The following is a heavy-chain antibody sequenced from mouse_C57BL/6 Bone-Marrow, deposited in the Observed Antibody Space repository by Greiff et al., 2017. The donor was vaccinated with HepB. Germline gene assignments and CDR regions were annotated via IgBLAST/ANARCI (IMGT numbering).Heavy chain of an antibody. Sequence: VQLKESGGGLVKPGGSLKLSCAASGFTFSDYGMHWVRQAPEKGLEWVAYISSGNSTIYYADTVKGRFTISRDNAKNTLFLQMTSLRSEDTAMYYCARRNWDDAMDYWGQGTSVTVSS. V-gene: IGHV5-17*01. CDR3: ARRNWDDAMDY. CDR1: GFTFSDYG. CDR2: ISSGNSTI. D-gene: IGHD4-1*01. J-gene: IGHJ4*01.